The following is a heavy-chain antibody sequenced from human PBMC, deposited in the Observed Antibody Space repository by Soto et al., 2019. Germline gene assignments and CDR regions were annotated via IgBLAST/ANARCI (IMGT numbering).Heavy chain of an antibody. D-gene: IGHD6-13*01. CDR3: ARGVDIAAAGTKAGFDP. Sequence: QVQLQQWGAGLLKPSETLSLTCAVYGGSFSGYYWSWIRQPPGKGLEWIGEINHSGSTNYNPSLRSGVTTSENTSKNQFPMKMCSVTAAATAVYYGARGVDIAAAGTKAGFDPWGQGTLVTVSS. CDR1: GGSFSGYY. V-gene: IGHV4-34*01. J-gene: IGHJ5*02. CDR2: INHSGST.